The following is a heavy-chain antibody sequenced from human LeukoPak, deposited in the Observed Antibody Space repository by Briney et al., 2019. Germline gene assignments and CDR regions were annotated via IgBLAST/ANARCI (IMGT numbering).Heavy chain of an antibody. CDR3: ARRPGRYYYDSSGSDAFDI. D-gene: IGHD3-22*01. CDR1: GDSISSSSYY. J-gene: IGHJ3*02. Sequence: SETLSLTCTVSGDSISSSSYYWVWLRQPPGKGLEWIATIYYSGSTYYNPSLKSRVTISVDTSKNQFSLKLSSVTAADTAVYYCARRPGRYYYDSSGSDAFDIWGQGTLVTVSS. CDR2: IYYSGST. V-gene: IGHV4-39*01.